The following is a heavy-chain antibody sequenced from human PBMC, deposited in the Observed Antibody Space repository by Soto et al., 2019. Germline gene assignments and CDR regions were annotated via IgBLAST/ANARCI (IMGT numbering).Heavy chain of an antibody. CDR3: ARRLVPAEPKSTWFDP. CDR2: IYYSGST. CDR1: GDSVISGSYY. Sequence: ASETLSLTCTVSGDSVISGSYYWSWIRQPPGKGLEWIGNIYYSGSTNYNPALKSRVTMSIDTPKNQFSLRLNSMTAADTAVYYCARRLVPAEPKSTWFDPWGQGTLVTVSS. J-gene: IGHJ5*02. D-gene: IGHD2-2*01. V-gene: IGHV4-61*01.